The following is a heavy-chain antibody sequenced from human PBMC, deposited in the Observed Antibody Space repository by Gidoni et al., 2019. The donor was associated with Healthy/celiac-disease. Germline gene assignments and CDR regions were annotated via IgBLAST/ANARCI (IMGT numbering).Heavy chain of an antibody. V-gene: IGHV3-48*02. CDR1: GFTFSSYS. CDR2: ISSSSSTI. CDR3: ARDTGYCSSTSCYDHDAFDI. J-gene: IGHJ3*02. D-gene: IGHD2-2*03. Sequence: EVQLVESGGGLVQPGGSLRLSCAASGFTFSSYSMNWVRQAPGKGLEWVSYISSSSSTIYYADSVKGRFTISRDNAKNSLYLQMNSLRDEDTAVYYCARDTGYCSSTSCYDHDAFDIWGQGTMVTVSS.